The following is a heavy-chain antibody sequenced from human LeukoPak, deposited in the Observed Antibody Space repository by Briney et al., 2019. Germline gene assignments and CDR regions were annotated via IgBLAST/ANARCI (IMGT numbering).Heavy chain of an antibody. Sequence: GGSLRLSCAASGFTFSSYAMSWVRQAPVKGLEWVSAISGSGGSTYYADSVKGRFTISRDNSKNTLYLQMNSLRAEDTAVYYCAIVVGGSCHNWGQGTLVTVSS. V-gene: IGHV3-23*01. CDR2: ISGSGGST. D-gene: IGHD2-15*01. J-gene: IGHJ4*02. CDR3: AIVVGGSCHN. CDR1: GFTFSSYA.